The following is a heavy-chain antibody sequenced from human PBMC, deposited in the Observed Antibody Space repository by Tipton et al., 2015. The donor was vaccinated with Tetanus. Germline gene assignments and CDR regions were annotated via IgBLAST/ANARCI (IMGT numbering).Heavy chain of an antibody. Sequence: TLSLTCTVSGGSISSYYWSWIRQPPGKGLEWIGYIYYSGSPYYNPSLKSRVTISVDTSKNQFSLKLSSVTAADTAVYYCARGRITIFGVVMLGSNYYYYGMDVWGQGTTVTVSS. CDR2: IYYSGSP. J-gene: IGHJ6*02. V-gene: IGHV4-59*12. D-gene: IGHD3-3*01. CDR3: ARGRITIFGVVMLGSNYYYYGMDV. CDR1: GGSISSYY.